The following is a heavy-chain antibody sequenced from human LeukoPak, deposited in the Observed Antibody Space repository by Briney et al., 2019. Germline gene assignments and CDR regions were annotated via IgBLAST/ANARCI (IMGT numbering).Heavy chain of an antibody. CDR1: GGSISTISYY. J-gene: IGHJ5*02. Sequence: PSETLSLTCTVAGGSISTISYYWGWIRQAPGKGLEWIGSIYYSGTTYYNPSLKSRVTISVDTSTNQFSLSLSSVTAADTAVYYCARIGPLVGARVGSDWFDPWGQGTLVTVSS. D-gene: IGHD1-26*01. CDR2: IYYSGTT. V-gene: IGHV4-39*01. CDR3: ARIGPLVGARVGSDWFDP.